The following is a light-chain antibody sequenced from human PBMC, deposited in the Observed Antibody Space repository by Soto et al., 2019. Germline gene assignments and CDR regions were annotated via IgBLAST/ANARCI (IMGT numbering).Light chain of an antibody. Sequence: EIVMTQSPATLSVSPGQRATLSCRASQSISSDLAWYQQKPGQAPRLLISGASTRATGIPARFSGSGSGTEFTLTISSLQSEDFAVYYCQQYNNSPITFGPGTRVDIK. CDR1: QSISSD. CDR3: QQYNNSPIT. CDR2: GAS. J-gene: IGKJ3*01. V-gene: IGKV3-15*01.